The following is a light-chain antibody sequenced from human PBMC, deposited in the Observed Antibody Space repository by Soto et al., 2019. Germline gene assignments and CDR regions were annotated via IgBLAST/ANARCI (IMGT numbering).Light chain of an antibody. Sequence: DIQMTPSPSSLSASVGDIVTITCQASHDISNYLNWFQKKPGKAPKLLIYDASSLETGVPSRFSGSGSETDFTLTISSLQPEDIATYYCQQYDDRRPTVGGGTKVEIK. J-gene: IGKJ4*01. CDR1: HDISNY. CDR3: QQYDDRRPT. CDR2: DAS. V-gene: IGKV1-33*01.